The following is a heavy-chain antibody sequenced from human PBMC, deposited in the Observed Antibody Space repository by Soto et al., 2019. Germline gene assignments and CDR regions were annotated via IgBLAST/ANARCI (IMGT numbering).Heavy chain of an antibody. CDR3: ARRPTKVTKGYYYGMEV. CDR1: GGTFSSYA. D-gene: IGHD4-17*01. Sequence: SVKVSCKASGGTFSSYAISWVRQAPGQGLEWMGGIIPIFGTANYAQKFQGRVTITADESTSTAYMELSSLRSEDTAVYYCARRPTKVTKGYYYGMEVWGQGTTVTVSS. V-gene: IGHV1-69*01. CDR2: IIPIFGTA. J-gene: IGHJ6*02.